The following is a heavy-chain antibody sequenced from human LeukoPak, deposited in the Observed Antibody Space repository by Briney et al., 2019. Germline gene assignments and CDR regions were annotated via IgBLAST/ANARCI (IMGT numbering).Heavy chain of an antibody. CDR3: ARDIYGSTNYKPGY. CDR1: GYTFTSYS. D-gene: IGHD2-2*01. V-gene: IGHV1-18*01. CDR2: INPNSGGT. J-gene: IGHJ4*02. Sequence: GASVKVSCKASGYTFTSYSINWVRQAPGQGLEWMGWINPNSGGTNYAQKFQGRVTMTTDTSTSTAYMELRSLRSDDTAVYYCARDIYGSTNYKPGYWGQGTLVTVSS.